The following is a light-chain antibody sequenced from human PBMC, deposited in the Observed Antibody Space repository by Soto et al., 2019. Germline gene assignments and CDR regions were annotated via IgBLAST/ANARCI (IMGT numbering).Light chain of an antibody. V-gene: IGLV2-14*01. Sequence: QSALTQPASVSGSPGQSITISCTGTSSDVGGYNYVSWYQQHPGKAPKFMIYDVSNRPSGVSNRFSGSKSGNTASLTISGLQVEDEADYYCSSYTTSNTRQIVLGTGTKVTVL. J-gene: IGLJ1*01. CDR1: SSDVGGYNY. CDR2: DVS. CDR3: SSYTTSNTRQIV.